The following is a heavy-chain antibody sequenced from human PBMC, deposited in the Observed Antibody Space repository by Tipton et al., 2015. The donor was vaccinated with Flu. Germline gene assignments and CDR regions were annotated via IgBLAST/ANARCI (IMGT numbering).Heavy chain of an antibody. CDR2: ISGVGGST. D-gene: IGHD2-8*01. CDR1: GFTFSIYA. Sequence: SLRLSCSASGFTFSIYAMSWVRQAPGKGLEWVSAISGVGGSTYYADSVKGRFTISKDISKNKLYLQMSSLRAEDTAVYYCAKVRKLHAIFDAFDSWGQGTLVTVSS. CDR3: AKVRKLHAIFDAFDS. J-gene: IGHJ4*02. V-gene: IGHV3-23*01.